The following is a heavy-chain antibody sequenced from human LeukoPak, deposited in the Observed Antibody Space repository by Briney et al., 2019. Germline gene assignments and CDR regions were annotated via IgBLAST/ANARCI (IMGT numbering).Heavy chain of an antibody. D-gene: IGHD4-23*01. CDR2: ISHSGGST. CDR3: GRVTLYAFAI. J-gene: IGHJ3*02. V-gene: IGHV1-46*01. CDR1: GNTFSSYF. Sequence: ASVKVSCKASGNTFSSYFIHWVRQAPGQGLEWMGIISHSGGSTSYAQEFQGRVTMTRDTSTSTVYMELSSLRSEDTAVYYCGRVTLYAFAIWGQGTMVTVSS.